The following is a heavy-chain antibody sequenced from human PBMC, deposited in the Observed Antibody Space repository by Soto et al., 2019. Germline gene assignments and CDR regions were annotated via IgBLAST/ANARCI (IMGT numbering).Heavy chain of an antibody. V-gene: IGHV2-5*01. CDR3: AHTYSSSWSNWFDP. CDR1: GFSLSTSGVG. J-gene: IGHJ5*02. CDR2: IYWNDDK. Sequence: SGPTLVNPTQTLTLTCTFSGFSLSTSGVGVGWIRQPPGKALEWLALIYWNDDKRYGPSLKSRLTITKDTSKNQVVLTMTNMDPVDTATYYCAHTYSSSWSNWFDPWGQGTLVTVSS. D-gene: IGHD6-13*01.